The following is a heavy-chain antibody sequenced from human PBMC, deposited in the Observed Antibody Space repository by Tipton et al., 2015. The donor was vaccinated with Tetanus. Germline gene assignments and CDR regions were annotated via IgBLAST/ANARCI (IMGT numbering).Heavy chain of an antibody. D-gene: IGHD5-18*01. V-gene: IGHV4-59*08. J-gene: IGHJ4*02. CDR1: GGSISSYY. CDR3: ARHVDTAMVTAGFDY. Sequence: TLSLTCTVSGGSISSYYWSWIRQPPGKGLEWIGYIYYSGSTDYNPSLKSRVTISVDTSKNQFSLKLSSVTAADTAVYYCARHVDTAMVTAGFDYWGQGTVVTVSS. CDR2: IYYSGST.